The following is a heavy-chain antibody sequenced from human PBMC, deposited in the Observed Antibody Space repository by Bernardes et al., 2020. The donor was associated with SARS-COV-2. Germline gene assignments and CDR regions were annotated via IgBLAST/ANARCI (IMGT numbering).Heavy chain of an antibody. J-gene: IGHJ4*02. CDR2: IYHSGST. Sequence: SETLSLTCTVSGGSVSTNGFYWGWIRQPPGKGPEWVGNIYHSGSTYYNPSLKTRVSISVDTSKNQLSLKVNSVTAADTTVYYCARHQVNNWKPPDYWGQGLLVTVSS. CDR1: GGSVSTNGFY. CDR3: ARHQVNNWKPPDY. V-gene: IGHV4-39*01. D-gene: IGHD1-20*01.